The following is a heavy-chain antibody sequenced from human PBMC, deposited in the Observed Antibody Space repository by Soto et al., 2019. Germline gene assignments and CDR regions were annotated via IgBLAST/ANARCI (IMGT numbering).Heavy chain of an antibody. J-gene: IGHJ5*02. CDR1: GFTFTGYA. Sequence: GGSLRLSCAASGFTFTGYAMSWVRQAPGKGLQWVSVISGSGATTYYADSVKGRFTISRDNSKNTLYLQMNSLRAEDTAVYYCAKSTLSIEVVPAAMSGAIHHWGQGTLVTVSS. V-gene: IGHV3-23*01. CDR3: AKSTLSIEVVPAAMSGAIHH. D-gene: IGHD2-2*01. CDR2: ISGSGATT.